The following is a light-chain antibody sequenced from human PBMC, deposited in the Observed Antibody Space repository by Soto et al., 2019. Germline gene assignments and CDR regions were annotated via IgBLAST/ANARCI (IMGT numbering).Light chain of an antibody. Sequence: EIVLTQSPGTLSLSPGERATLSCRASQSISSTYLTWYQQKPGQAPRLLIYAASSRATGIPDRFSGSGSGTDFSLTISRLEPEDFAVYYCQQYGSFTFGGGTKVDIK. V-gene: IGKV3-20*01. CDR1: QSISSTY. CDR2: AAS. CDR3: QQYGSFT. J-gene: IGKJ4*01.